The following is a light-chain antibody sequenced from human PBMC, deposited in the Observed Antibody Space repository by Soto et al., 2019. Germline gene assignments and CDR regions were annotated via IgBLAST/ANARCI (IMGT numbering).Light chain of an antibody. J-gene: IGLJ1*01. V-gene: IGLV2-8*01. Sequence: QSALTQPPSASGSPGQSVTISCTGTSSEVGGYNYVSWYQQHPGKAPKLMIYEVTKRPSGVPDRFSGSKSGNTASLTVSGLQAEDEADYYCSSYAGSIHYVFGTGTKVTVL. CDR3: SSYAGSIHYV. CDR2: EVT. CDR1: SSEVGGYNY.